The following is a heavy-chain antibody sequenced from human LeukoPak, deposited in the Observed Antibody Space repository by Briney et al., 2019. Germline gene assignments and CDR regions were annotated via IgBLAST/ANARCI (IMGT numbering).Heavy chain of an antibody. CDR2: IYYSGST. V-gene: IGHV4-59*01. CDR1: GGSISSYY. Sequence: SETLSLTCTVSGGSISSYYWSWIRQPPGKGLEWIGYIYYSGSTNYNPSLKSRVTISVDTSKNQFSLKLSSVTAADTAVYYCASKTVTYYYDSSGPDAFDIWGQGRMVTVSS. D-gene: IGHD3-22*01. J-gene: IGHJ3*02. CDR3: ASKTVTYYYDSSGPDAFDI.